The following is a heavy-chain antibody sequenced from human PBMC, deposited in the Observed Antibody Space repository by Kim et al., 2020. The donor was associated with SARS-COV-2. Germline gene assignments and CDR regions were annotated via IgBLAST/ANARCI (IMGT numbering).Heavy chain of an antibody. D-gene: IGHD6-13*01. Sequence: SETLSLTCAVYGGSFSGYYWSWIRQPPGKGLEWIGEINHSGSTNYNPSLKSRVTISVDTSKNQFSLKLSSVTAADTAVYYCARGVGMAAAEFRGMDVWGQGTTVTVSS. CDR3: ARGVGMAAAEFRGMDV. CDR1: GGSFSGYY. J-gene: IGHJ6*02. CDR2: INHSGST. V-gene: IGHV4-34*01.